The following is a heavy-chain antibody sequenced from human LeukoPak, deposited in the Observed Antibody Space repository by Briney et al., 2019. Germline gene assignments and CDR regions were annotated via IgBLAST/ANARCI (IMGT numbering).Heavy chain of an antibody. D-gene: IGHD6-6*01. J-gene: IGHJ6*03. V-gene: IGHV1-3*01. CDR1: GYTFTSYA. CDR3: ARALLSSSSPYYYYYYMDV. Sequence: ASVKVSCKASGYTFTSYAMHWVRQAPGQRLEWMGWINAGNGNTKYSQEFQGRVTMTRDTSISTAYMELSRLRSDDTAVYYCARALLSSSSPYYYYYYMDVWGKGTTVTVSS. CDR2: INAGNGNT.